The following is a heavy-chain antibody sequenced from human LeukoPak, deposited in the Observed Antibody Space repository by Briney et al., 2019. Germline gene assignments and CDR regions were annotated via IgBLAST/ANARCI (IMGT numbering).Heavy chain of an antibody. CDR3: ARRNYYGFIDY. D-gene: IGHD3-10*01. CDR2: IKQDGSEK. J-gene: IGHJ4*02. Sequence: GGSLRLSCAASGFTFSSHWMSWVRQAPGKGLEWVANIKQDGSEKYYVDSVKGRFTISRDNAKNSLYLQMNSLRAEDTAVYYCARRNYYGFIDYWGQGTLVTVSS. V-gene: IGHV3-7*01. CDR1: GFTFSSHW.